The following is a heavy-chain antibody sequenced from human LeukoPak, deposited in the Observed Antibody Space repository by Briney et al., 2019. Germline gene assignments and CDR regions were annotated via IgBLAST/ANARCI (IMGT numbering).Heavy chain of an antibody. Sequence: SETLSLTCAVCGGSFSGYYWSWIRQPPGKGLEWIGEINHSGSTNYNPSLKSRVTISVDTSKNQFSLKLSSVTAADTAVYYCARVRGGSYYPPDYWGQGTLVTVSS. CDR3: ARVRGGSYYPPDY. CDR2: INHSGST. V-gene: IGHV4-34*01. D-gene: IGHD1-26*01. CDR1: GGSFSGYY. J-gene: IGHJ4*02.